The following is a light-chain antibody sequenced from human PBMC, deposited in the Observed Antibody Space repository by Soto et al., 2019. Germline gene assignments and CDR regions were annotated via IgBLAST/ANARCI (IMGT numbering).Light chain of an antibody. CDR1: SSNIGAGYD. CDR3: QSYVSSLSGSLV. J-gene: IGLJ2*01. V-gene: IGLV1-40*01. CDR2: GNS. Sequence: QSVLTQPPSVSGAPGQRVTISCTGSSSNIGAGYDVHWYQQLPGTAPNLLIYGNSNRPSGVPDRFSGSRSGTSASLAITGLQAEAEADYYCQSYVSSLSGSLVFGGGTKLTVL.